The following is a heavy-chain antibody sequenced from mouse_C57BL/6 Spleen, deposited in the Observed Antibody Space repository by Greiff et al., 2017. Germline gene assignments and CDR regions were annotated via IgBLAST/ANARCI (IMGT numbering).Heavy chain of an antibody. J-gene: IGHJ1*03. D-gene: IGHD2-4*01. CDR1: GYTFTSYW. CDR2: IDPSDSYT. Sequence: QVQLQQPGAELVKPGASVKLSCKASGYTFTSYWMQWVKQRPGQGLEWIGEIDPSDSYTNYNQKFKGKATLTVDTSSSTAYMQLSSLTSEDSAVYYCARGSRDYDVYWYFDVWGTGTTVTVSS. CDR3: ARGSRDYDVYWYFDV. V-gene: IGHV1-50*01.